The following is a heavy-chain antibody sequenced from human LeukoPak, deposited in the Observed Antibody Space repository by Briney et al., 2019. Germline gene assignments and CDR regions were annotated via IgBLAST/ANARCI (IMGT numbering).Heavy chain of an antibody. CDR3: ARDLDYYDSSGYLSTPGGFDY. Sequence: PGGSLRLSCAASGFTFSSYEMNWVRQAPGKGLEWVSYISSSGSTIYYADSVKGRFTISRDNAKNSLYLQMNSLRAEDTAVYYCARDLDYYDSSGYLSTPGGFDYWGQGTLVTVSS. D-gene: IGHD3-22*01. V-gene: IGHV3-48*03. CDR2: ISSSGSTI. J-gene: IGHJ4*02. CDR1: GFTFSSYE.